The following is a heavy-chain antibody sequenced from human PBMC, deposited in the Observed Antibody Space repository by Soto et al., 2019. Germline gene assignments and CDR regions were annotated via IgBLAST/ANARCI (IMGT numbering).Heavy chain of an antibody. D-gene: IGHD1-26*01. V-gene: IGHV3-15*07. CDR2: IVDGGAT. J-gene: IGHJ4*02. CDR3: TTDQGDSKDYYHFDY. Sequence: EVQLVESGGGLVKPGGSLRLSCVGSGFTFKNAWMNWVRQAPGKGLEWVGRIVDGGATEYTAPVRGRFTISREDSKNTLDLQITSMTTEDTAVYYCTTDQGDSKDYYHFDYWGQGTLVTVSS. CDR1: GFTFKNAW.